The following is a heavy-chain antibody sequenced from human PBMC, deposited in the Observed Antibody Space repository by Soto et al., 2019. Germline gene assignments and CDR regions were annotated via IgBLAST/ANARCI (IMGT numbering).Heavy chain of an antibody. V-gene: IGHV1-69*04. CDR2: IIPILGIA. Sequence: GASVKVSCKASGGTFSSYTISWVRQAPGQGLEWMGRIIPILGIANYAQKFQGRVTITADKSTSTAYMELSSLRSEDTAVYYCARDPPIHSSGSPGGPEKNWFDPWGQGTLVTVSS. D-gene: IGHD6-19*01. J-gene: IGHJ5*02. CDR3: ARDPPIHSSGSPGGPEKNWFDP. CDR1: GGTFSSYT.